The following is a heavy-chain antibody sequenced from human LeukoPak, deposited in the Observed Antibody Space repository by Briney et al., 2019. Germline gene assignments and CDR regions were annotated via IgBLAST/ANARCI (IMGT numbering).Heavy chain of an antibody. Sequence: GGSLRLSCAASGFTFSSYAMSWVRQAPGKGLEWVSAIRGSGGSTYYADSVKGRFTISRDNSKNTLYLQMNSLRAEDTAVSSCAPSTVVRGLGAFDYWGQGTLVTVSS. J-gene: IGHJ4*02. CDR2: IRGSGGST. D-gene: IGHD4-23*01. V-gene: IGHV3-23*01. CDR3: APSTVVRGLGAFDY. CDR1: GFTFSSYA.